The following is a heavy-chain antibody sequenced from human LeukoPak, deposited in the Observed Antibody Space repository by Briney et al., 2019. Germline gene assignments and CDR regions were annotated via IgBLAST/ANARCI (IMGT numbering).Heavy chain of an antibody. V-gene: IGHV3-74*01. J-gene: IGHJ5*02. CDR3: ARDVVPAAMGGWFDP. Sequence: PGGSLRLSCAASGFTFSSYWMHWVRQAPGKGLVWVSRINSDGSSTSYADSVKGRFTISRDNAKNTLYLQTNSLRAEDTAVYYCARDVVPAAMGGWFDPWGQGTLVTVSS. D-gene: IGHD2-2*01. CDR1: GFTFSSYW. CDR2: INSDGSST.